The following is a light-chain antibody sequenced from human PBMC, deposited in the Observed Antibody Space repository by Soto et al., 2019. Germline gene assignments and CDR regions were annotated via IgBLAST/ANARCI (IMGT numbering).Light chain of an antibody. V-gene: IGKV2-28*01. CDR3: MQALQTPMYT. CDR2: LGS. J-gene: IGKJ2*01. CDR1: QSLLHSNGYNY. Sequence: DIVMTQSPLSLPVTPGEPASISCRSSQSLLHSNGYNYLDWYLQKPGQSPQLLIYLGSNRASGGPDRLSGSGSGTDSKLKISRVEAEDVGVYYCMQALQTPMYTFGQGTKLEIK.